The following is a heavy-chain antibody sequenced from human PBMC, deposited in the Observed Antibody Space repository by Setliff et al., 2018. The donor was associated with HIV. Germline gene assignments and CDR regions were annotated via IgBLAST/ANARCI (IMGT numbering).Heavy chain of an antibody. D-gene: IGHD7-27*01. CDR1: GFTFRNYG. J-gene: IGHJ4*02. Sequence: PGGSLRLSCAASGFTFRNYGMHWVRQAPGKGLEWVAFIRLEGSDKFYADSVTGRFTISRDDSKNTLYLQMNSLRAEDTAVYYCAKVGRINWGGWAFDYWGQGTLVTVSS. V-gene: IGHV3-30*02. CDR2: IRLEGSDK. CDR3: AKVGRINWGGWAFDY.